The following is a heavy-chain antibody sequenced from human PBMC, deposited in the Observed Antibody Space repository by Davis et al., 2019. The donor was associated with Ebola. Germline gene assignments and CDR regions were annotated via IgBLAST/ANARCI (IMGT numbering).Heavy chain of an antibody. D-gene: IGHD3-3*01. CDR1: GGSFSGYY. V-gene: IGHV4-34*01. CDR2: INHSGST. Sequence: MPSETLSLTCAVYGGSFSGYYWSWIRQPPGKGLEWIGEINHSGSTNYNPSLKSRVTISVDTSKNQFPLKLSSVTAADTAVYYCARGRFWSGYALDYWGQGTLVTVSS. J-gene: IGHJ4*02. CDR3: ARGRFWSGYALDY.